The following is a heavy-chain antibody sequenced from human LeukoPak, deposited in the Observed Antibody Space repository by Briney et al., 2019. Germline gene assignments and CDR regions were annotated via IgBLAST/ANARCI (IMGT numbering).Heavy chain of an antibody. V-gene: IGHV4-39*01. CDR3: AQEGGVAAADTDY. Sequence: ADTLSLTCTASGGSISSSSYYWGWIRQPPGKGLEWIGSIYYSGSTYYNPSLKSRVTISVDTSKNQFSLKLSSVTAADTAVYYCAQEGGVAAADTDYWGQGTLVTVSS. J-gene: IGHJ4*02. CDR1: GGSISSSSYY. CDR2: IYYSGST. D-gene: IGHD6-13*01.